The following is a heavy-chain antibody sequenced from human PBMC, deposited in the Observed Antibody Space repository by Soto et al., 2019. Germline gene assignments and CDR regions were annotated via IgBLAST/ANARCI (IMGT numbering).Heavy chain of an antibody. Sequence: GASVKVSCKASGYTFTSYYMHWVRQAPGQGLEWMGIINPSGGSTSYAQKFQGRVTMTRDTSTSTVYMELSSLRSEDTAVYYCARDSRITMIVETDGMDVWGQGTTVTVSS. J-gene: IGHJ6*02. V-gene: IGHV1-46*01. CDR2: INPSGGST. D-gene: IGHD3-22*01. CDR3: ARDSRITMIVETDGMDV. CDR1: GYTFTSYY.